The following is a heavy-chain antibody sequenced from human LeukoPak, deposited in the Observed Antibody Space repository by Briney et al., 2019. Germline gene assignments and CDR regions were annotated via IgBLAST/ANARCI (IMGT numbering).Heavy chain of an antibody. D-gene: IGHD3-3*01. Sequence: GGSLRLSCATSGFTFSSYAAAWVRQAPGKGLEWVSSISNTGTNTYYADSVKGRFTISRDNSKNTLSLQMNSLTAEDTAVYYCAARRGYYHYMDVWGKGTTVTVSS. CDR2: ISNTGTNT. J-gene: IGHJ6*03. CDR1: GFTFSSYA. V-gene: IGHV3-23*01. CDR3: AARRGYYHYMDV.